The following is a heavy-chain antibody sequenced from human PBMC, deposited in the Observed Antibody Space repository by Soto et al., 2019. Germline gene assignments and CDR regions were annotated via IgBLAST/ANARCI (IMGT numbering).Heavy chain of an antibody. V-gene: IGHV1-18*01. J-gene: IGHJ5*02. CDR3: ARVFSSRHYPPHWFDP. Sequence: QIQLVQSGSEVKKPGASVKVSCKASGYTFTSYGITWVRQAPGQGLEWMGLISTYDGKTTYAEKIQGRVTLTRDTSTSTAYMELKSLRSDDTAVYFCARVFSSRHYPPHWFDPWGQGTLVTVSS. CDR2: ISTYDGKT. D-gene: IGHD6-13*01. CDR1: GYTFTSYG.